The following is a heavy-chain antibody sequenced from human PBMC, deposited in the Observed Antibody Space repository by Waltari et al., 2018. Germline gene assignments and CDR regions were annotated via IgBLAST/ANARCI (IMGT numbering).Heavy chain of an antibody. D-gene: IGHD3-10*01. CDR3: ARDGGASGSYDY. J-gene: IGHJ4*02. V-gene: IGHV3-7*01. CDR2: IKEEWGAQ. CDR1: GFMFSRFW. Sequence: EVQLVESGGVLVQPGGSLRLSCEASGFMFSRFWMTWVRQAPGKGLEWVANIKEEWGAQTYGDSVRGRFIISRDNAQNSLYLQMNDLRAEDTAVYYCARDGGASGSYDYWGQGTLVTVSS.